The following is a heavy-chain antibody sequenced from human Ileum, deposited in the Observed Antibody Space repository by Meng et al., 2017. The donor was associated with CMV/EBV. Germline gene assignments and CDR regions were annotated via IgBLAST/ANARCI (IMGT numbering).Heavy chain of an antibody. CDR1: GFTVSSHA. V-gene: IGHV3-30*04. Sequence: ASGFTVSSHAMHWVRQAPGKGLEWVAVISYDGSNKYYADSVKGRFTISRDNSKNTLYLQMNSLRAEDTAVYYCARMGGTVITGWFDPWGQGTLVTVSS. CDR3: ARMGGTVITGWFDP. J-gene: IGHJ5*02. CDR2: ISYDGSNK. D-gene: IGHD4-11*01.